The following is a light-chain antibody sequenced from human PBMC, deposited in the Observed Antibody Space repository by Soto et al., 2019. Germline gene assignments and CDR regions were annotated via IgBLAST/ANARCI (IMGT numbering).Light chain of an antibody. Sequence: QSVLTQPPSVSAAPGQKVIISCSGSSSNIGINYVSWYQQIPGTAPKLLIYDNNERPSGISDRFSGSKSGTSAALGITGLPTGDEADYYCGTWDNSLTAVVLGGGTKLTVL. V-gene: IGLV1-51*01. J-gene: IGLJ2*01. CDR3: GTWDNSLTAVV. CDR2: DNN. CDR1: SSNIGINY.